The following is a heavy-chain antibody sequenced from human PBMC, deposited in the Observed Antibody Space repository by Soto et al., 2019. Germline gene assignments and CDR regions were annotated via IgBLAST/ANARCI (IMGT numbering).Heavy chain of an antibody. Sequence: QVQLQESGPGLVKPSETLSLTCTVSGGSISSYYWSWIRQPPGKGLEWIVYIYYSGSTNYNPSLKSRVTISVDTSKNQFSLKLSSVTAADTAVYYCARDIMGTNYYYYGMDVWGQGTTVTVSS. V-gene: IGHV4-59*01. D-gene: IGHD2-8*01. CDR1: GGSISSYY. CDR3: ARDIMGTNYYYYGMDV. CDR2: IYYSGST. J-gene: IGHJ6*02.